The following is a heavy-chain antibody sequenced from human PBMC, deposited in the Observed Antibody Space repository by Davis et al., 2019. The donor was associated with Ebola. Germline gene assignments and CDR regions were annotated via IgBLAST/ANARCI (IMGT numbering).Heavy chain of an antibody. D-gene: IGHD2-15*01. CDR1: GGSISGYY. CDR3: ARETRYCSGDRCTHLYGMGV. V-gene: IGHV4-34*01. J-gene: IGHJ6*02. Sequence: MPSETLSLTCEVYGGSISGYYWNXXXXXXXXXXXXXXVLYLYSLTNSYSSLKSRVTITVDPSKNQFSLRLTSVTAADTAVYPCARETRYCSGDRCTHLYGMGVWGQGTTVTVSS. CDR2: LYLYSLT.